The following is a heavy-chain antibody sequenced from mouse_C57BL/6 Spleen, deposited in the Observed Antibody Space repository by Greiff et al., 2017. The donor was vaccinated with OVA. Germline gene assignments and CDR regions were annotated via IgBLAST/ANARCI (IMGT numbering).Heavy chain of an antibody. CDR2: IDPETGGT. V-gene: IGHV1-15*01. CDR1: GYTFTDYE. J-gene: IGHJ3*01. D-gene: IGHD3-2*02. CDR3: TRGSEPPGSVGAY. Sequence: VQLQQSGAELVRPGASVTLSCKASGYTFTDYEMHWVKQTPVHGLEWIGAIDPETGGTAYNQKFKGKAILTADKSSSTAYMELRSLTSEDSAVYYCTRGSEPPGSVGAYWGQGTLVTVSA.